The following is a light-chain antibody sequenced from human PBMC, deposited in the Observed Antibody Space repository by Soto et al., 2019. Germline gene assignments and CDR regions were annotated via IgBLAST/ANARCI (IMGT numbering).Light chain of an antibody. J-gene: IGLJ2*01. CDR3: QSYDSSLRVL. CDR2: VNI. CDR1: SSNIGAGYD. Sequence: QSVLTQPPSVSGAPGQRVTISCTGASSNIGAGYDVHWYQHLPGTAPKLLIYVNINRPSGVPDRFSASRSDSSASLAITGLQAEDEADYYCQSYDSSLRVLFGGGTKLTVL. V-gene: IGLV1-40*01.